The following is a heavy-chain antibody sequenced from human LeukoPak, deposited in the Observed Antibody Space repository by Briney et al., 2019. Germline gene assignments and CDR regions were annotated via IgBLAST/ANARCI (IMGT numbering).Heavy chain of an antibody. J-gene: IGHJ4*02. CDR3: AKERSLEIAVAGTVFDY. V-gene: IGHV3-30*02. CDR2: IQYDGSNK. CDR1: GFTFSSYG. D-gene: IGHD6-19*01. Sequence: GGSLRLSCAASGFTFSSYGMHWVRQAPGKGLEWVAFIQYDGSNKYYADSVKGRFTISRDNSKNTLYLQMNSLRAEDTAVYYCAKERSLEIAVAGTVFDYWGQGTLVTVSS.